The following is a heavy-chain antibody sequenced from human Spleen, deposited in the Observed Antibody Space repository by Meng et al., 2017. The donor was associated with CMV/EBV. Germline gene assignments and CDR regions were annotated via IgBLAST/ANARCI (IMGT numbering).Heavy chain of an antibody. CDR3: AREIWQQQHFDY. CDR1: GGSISSAEYY. Sequence: SETLSLTCTVSGGSISSAEYYWSWIRRPPGKGLEWIGHIYYSGSTYYNLSLKSRLTISIDTSKNQFSLNLTSVTAADTAVYYCAREIWQQQHFDYWGQGTLVTVSS. J-gene: IGHJ4*02. V-gene: IGHV4-30-4*08. D-gene: IGHD6-13*01. CDR2: IYYSGST.